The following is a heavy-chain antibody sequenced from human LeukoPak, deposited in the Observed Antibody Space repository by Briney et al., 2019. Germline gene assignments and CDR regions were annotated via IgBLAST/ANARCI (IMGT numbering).Heavy chain of an antibody. V-gene: IGHV3-30-3*01. D-gene: IGHD3-10*01. CDR3: ARVVRVRGVNWSWYYGMDV. Sequence: PGGSLRLSCAASGFTFSSYAMHWVRQAPGKGLEWVAVISYDGSNKYYADSVKGRFTISRDNSKNTLYLQMNSLRAEDTAVYYCARVVRVRGVNWSWYYGMDVWGQGTTVTVSS. CDR2: ISYDGSNK. J-gene: IGHJ6*02. CDR1: GFTFSSYA.